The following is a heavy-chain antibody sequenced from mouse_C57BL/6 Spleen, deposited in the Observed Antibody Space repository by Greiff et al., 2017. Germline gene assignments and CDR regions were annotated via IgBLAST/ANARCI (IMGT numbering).Heavy chain of an antibody. CDR2: IYPGDGDT. J-gene: IGHJ1*03. CDR1: GYAFSSYW. CDR3: ARPTVPHWYFDV. Sequence: QVQLKESGAELVKPGASVKISCKASGYAFSSYWMNWVKQRPGKGLEWIGQIYPGDGDTNYNGKFKGKATLTADKSSSTAYMQLSSLASEDSAVYSSARPTVPHWYFDVWGTGTTVTVSS. D-gene: IGHD1-1*01. V-gene: IGHV1-80*01.